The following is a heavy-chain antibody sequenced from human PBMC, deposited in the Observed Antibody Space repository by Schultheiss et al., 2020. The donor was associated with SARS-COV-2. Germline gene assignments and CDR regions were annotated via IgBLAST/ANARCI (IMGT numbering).Heavy chain of an antibody. V-gene: IGHV3-23*01. CDR1: GFTFSSYS. J-gene: IGHJ6*03. CDR3: ARPNNYGYYYYYMDV. CDR2: ISSSGGST. Sequence: GGSLRLSCAASGFTFSSYSMNWVRQAPGKGLEWVSAISSSGGSTYYADSVKGRFTISRDNSKNTLYLQMNSLRAEDTAVYYCARPNNYGYYYYYMDVWGKGTTVTVSS. D-gene: IGHD4-11*01.